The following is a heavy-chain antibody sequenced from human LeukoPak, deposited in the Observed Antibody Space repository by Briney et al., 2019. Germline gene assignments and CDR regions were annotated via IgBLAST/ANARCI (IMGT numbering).Heavy chain of an antibody. CDR1: GFTFSSYE. D-gene: IGHD3-16*01. J-gene: IGHJ3*02. CDR2: ISSSGSTR. CDR3: ARGGLYWHI. Sequence: GGSLRLSCAASGFTFSSYEMNWVRQAPGKGLEWVSYISSSGSTRYYADSVKGRFTISRDNAKNSLYLQMNSLRAEDTALYYCARGGLYWHIWGQGTMVTVSS. V-gene: IGHV3-48*03.